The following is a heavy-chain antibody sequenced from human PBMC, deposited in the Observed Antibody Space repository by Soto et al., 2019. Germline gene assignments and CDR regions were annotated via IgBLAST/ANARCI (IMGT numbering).Heavy chain of an antibody. Sequence: SETLSLTCTVSGGSISSSSYFWGWIRQPPGKGLEWIGSTYYSGGTYYNPSLKSRVTISVDTSKNQFSLKLSSVTAADTAVYYCARLGAYYQSLDPWGPGTLVTVSS. CDR2: TYYSGGT. V-gene: IGHV4-39*01. CDR1: GGSISSSSYF. CDR3: ARLGAYYQSLDP. J-gene: IGHJ5*02. D-gene: IGHD2-21*01.